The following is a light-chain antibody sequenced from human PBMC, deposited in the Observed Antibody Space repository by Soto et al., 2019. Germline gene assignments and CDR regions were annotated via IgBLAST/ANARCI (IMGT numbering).Light chain of an antibody. Sequence: QAVVTQEPSLTVSPGGTVTLTCGSNTGAVTSGHYPYWFQQKPGQAPRTLIYDTTNKHSWTPARFSGSLLGGKAALTLSGAQPEDEADYYCLLFYTDIRVLGGGTKLTVL. CDR2: DTT. CDR1: TGAVTSGHY. V-gene: IGLV7-46*01. CDR3: LLFYTDIRV. J-gene: IGLJ2*01.